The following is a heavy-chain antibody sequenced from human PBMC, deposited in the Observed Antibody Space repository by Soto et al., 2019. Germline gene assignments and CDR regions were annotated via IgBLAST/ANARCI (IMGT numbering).Heavy chain of an antibody. CDR2: INDRGDTT. Sequence: EEQLLESGGGLVQPGGSLRLSCVVSGFTFASFAMSWVRQAPGKGLEWVSTINDRGDTTYYADSAKGRFTISRDNSKNALYLQMNSLRAEDTAVYSCCLGWYFDIWGRGTLVSVSS. CDR3: CLGWYFDI. J-gene: IGHJ2*01. D-gene: IGHD7-27*01. V-gene: IGHV3-23*01. CDR1: GFTFASFA.